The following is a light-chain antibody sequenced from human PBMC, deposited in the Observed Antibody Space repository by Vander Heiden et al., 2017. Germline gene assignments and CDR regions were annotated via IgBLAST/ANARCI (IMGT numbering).Light chain of an antibody. V-gene: IGLV2-14*03. CDR3: ISYTRSTTYV. J-gene: IGLJ1*01. CDR1: SSDVGGYNY. CDR2: DVT. Sequence: QSALTQPASVSGSPGQSITISCPGTSSDVGGYNYVSWYHQPPGKAPILMIYDVTNRPSGVSYRFSGSKSGNTASLTISGLQAEDDAYYYCISYTRSTTYVFGPGTALSVL.